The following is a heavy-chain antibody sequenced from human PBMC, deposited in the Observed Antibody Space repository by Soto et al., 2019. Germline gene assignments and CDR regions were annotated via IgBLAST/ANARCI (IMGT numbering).Heavy chain of an antibody. CDR3: ARAGYDSSGYYFYAMDV. D-gene: IGHD3-22*01. Sequence: EEQLVESGGGLVQPGGSLRLSCVASGFILSGYDMHWVRQATGEGLEWVSAIGTAGDPYYSGSVKGRFTISRGNAENSVYLQMNSLRAGDTVVYYCARAGYDSSGYYFYAMDVWGPGTTVTVSS. V-gene: IGHV3-13*05. CDR2: IGTAGDP. CDR1: GFILSGYD. J-gene: IGHJ6*02.